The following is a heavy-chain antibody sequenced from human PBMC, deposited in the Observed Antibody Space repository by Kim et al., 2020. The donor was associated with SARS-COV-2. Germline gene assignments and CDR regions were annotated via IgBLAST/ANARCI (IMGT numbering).Heavy chain of an antibody. J-gene: IGHJ3*02. Sequence: GGSLRLSCAASGFTFSSYAMSWVRQAPGKGLEWVSAISGSGGSTYYADSVKGRFTISRDNSKNTLYLQMNSLRAEDTAVYYCAKLFYGDYDGGGDAFDIWGQGTMVTVSS. CDR3: AKLFYGDYDGGGDAFDI. CDR2: ISGSGGST. V-gene: IGHV3-23*01. D-gene: IGHD4-17*01. CDR1: GFTFSSYA.